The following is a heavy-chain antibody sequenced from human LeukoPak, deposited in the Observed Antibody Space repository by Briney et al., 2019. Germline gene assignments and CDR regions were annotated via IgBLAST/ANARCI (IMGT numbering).Heavy chain of an antibody. D-gene: IGHD1-26*01. Sequence: HPGGSLRLSCAASGFTFSSYAMHWVRQAPGKGLEWVAVISYDGSNKYYADSVKGRFTISRDNSQNTLYVHMSSLRPEDTAVYYCVREVTSGSFDYWGQGTLVTVSS. V-gene: IGHV3-30-3*01. CDR3: VREVTSGSFDY. J-gene: IGHJ4*02. CDR2: ISYDGSNK. CDR1: GFTFSSYA.